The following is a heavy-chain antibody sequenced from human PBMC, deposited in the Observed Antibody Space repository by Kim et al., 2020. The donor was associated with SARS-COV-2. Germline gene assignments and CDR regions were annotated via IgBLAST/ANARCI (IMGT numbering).Heavy chain of an antibody. J-gene: IGHJ4*01. Sequence: GGSLRLSCAASGFTFSSNNINWVRQAPGKGLEWVSSISSSGDYIYYADSVKGRFTISRDNAKNSLYLQMNSLRAEDTAVYYCARARWTPNYYFDYWGHGTLLTVS. D-gene: IGHD2-15*01. CDR2: ISSSGDYI. V-gene: IGHV3-21*01. CDR1: GFTFSSNN. CDR3: ARARWTPNYYFDY.